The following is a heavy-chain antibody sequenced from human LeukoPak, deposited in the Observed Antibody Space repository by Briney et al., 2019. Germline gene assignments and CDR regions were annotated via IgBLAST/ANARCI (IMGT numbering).Heavy chain of an antibody. Sequence: SVKVSCKASGGTFSSYAISWVRQAPGQGLEWMGGIIPIFGTANYAQRLQGRVTITADESTSTAYMELSSLRSEDTAVYYCAQGGYQLLYKDYYYYYYMDVWGKGTTVTVSS. D-gene: IGHD2-2*01. CDR3: AQGGYQLLYKDYYYYYYMDV. CDR2: IIPIFGTA. J-gene: IGHJ6*03. CDR1: GGTFSSYA. V-gene: IGHV1-69*13.